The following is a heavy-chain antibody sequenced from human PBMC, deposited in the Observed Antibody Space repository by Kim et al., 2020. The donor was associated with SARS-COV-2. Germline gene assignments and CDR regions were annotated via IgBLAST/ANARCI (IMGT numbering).Heavy chain of an antibody. Sequence: PLKSRVTISVDTSKNLFSLKLSSVTAADTAVYYCARGGTRVGVRPIWFDPWGQGTLVTVSS. J-gene: IGHJ5*02. CDR3: ARGGTRVGVRPIWFDP. D-gene: IGHD1-26*01. V-gene: IGHV4-34*01.